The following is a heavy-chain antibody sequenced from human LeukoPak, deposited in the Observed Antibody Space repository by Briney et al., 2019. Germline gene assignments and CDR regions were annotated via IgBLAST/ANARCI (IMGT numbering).Heavy chain of an antibody. J-gene: IGHJ4*02. V-gene: IGHV3-7*05. CDR3: ARGVATGY. CDR2: IKQDGSEK. Sequence: PGGSLRLSCAASGFTFSSYEMNWVRQAPGKGLEWVANIKQDGSEKYYVDSVKGRFTISRDNAKNSLYLQMNSLRAEDTAVYYCARGVATGYWGQGTLVTVSS. CDR1: GFTFSSYE. D-gene: IGHD2-15*01.